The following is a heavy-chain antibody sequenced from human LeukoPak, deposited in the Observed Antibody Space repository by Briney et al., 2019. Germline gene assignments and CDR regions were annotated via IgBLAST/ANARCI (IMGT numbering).Heavy chain of an antibody. D-gene: IGHD4-23*01. Sequence: GGSLRLSCAASGFTVRSNYMSWVRQAPGKGLEWVSVIYSGGSTFYADSVKGRFTISRDNAKNSPFLQMNSLRAEDTAVYYCARVGSPTVVSRLNWFDTWGQGTLVTVSS. V-gene: IGHV3-66*01. CDR3: ARVGSPTVVSRLNWFDT. CDR1: GFTVRSNY. CDR2: IYSGGST. J-gene: IGHJ5*02.